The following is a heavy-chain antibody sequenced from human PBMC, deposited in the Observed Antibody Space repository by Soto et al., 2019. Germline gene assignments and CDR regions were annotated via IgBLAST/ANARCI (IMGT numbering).Heavy chain of an antibody. D-gene: IGHD3-22*01. CDR3: ANLKNKNYYDSSGYITGGAY. V-gene: IGHV3-23*01. CDR1: GFTFSSYA. CDR2: ISGSGGST. J-gene: IGHJ4*02. Sequence: GGSLRLSCAASGFTFSSYAMSWVRQAPGKGLEWVSAISGSGGSTYYADSVKGRFTISRDNSKNTLYLQMNSLRAEDTAVYYCANLKNKNYYDSSGYITGGAYWGQGTLVTVSS.